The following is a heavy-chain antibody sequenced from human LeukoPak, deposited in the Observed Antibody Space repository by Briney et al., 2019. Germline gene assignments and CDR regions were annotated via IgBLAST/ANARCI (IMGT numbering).Heavy chain of an antibody. D-gene: IGHD5-18*01. J-gene: IGHJ4*02. V-gene: IGHV3-21*01. Sequence: SGGSLRLSCAASGFTFSSYAMSWVRQAPGKGLEWVSSISSSSSYIYYADSVKGRFTISRDNAKNSLYLQMNSLRAEDTAVYYCARGGVDTAMVSDYWGQGTLVTVSS. CDR3: ARGGVDTAMVSDY. CDR1: GFTFSSYA. CDR2: ISSSSSYI.